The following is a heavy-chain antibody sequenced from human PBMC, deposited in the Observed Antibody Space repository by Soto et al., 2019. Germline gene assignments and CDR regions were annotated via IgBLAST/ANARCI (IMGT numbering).Heavy chain of an antibody. CDR1: GGSISSYY. V-gene: IGHV4-59*01. J-gene: IGHJ5*02. D-gene: IGHD3-3*01. CDR3: ARDGDFWSGPNWFDP. Sequence: SETLSLTCTVSGGSISSYYWSWIRQPPGKGLEWIGYIYYSGSTNHNPSLKSRVTISVDTSKNQFSLKLSSVTAADTAVYYCARDGDFWSGPNWFDPWGQGTLVTVSS. CDR2: IYYSGST.